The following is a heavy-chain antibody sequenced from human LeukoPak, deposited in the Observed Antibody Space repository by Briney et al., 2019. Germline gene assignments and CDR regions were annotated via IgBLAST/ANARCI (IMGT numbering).Heavy chain of an antibody. Sequence: GALRLSCAAPGFTFSDYYMSWIRQAPGKGLGWVSYISSSGSTIYYADPVKGRFTISRDNAKNSLYLQMNSLRAEDTAVYYCARDMDDFWSGYGPYWGQGTLVTVSS. V-gene: IGHV3-11*01. J-gene: IGHJ4*02. D-gene: IGHD3-3*01. CDR3: ARDMDDFWSGYGPY. CDR2: ISSSGSTI. CDR1: GFTFSDYY.